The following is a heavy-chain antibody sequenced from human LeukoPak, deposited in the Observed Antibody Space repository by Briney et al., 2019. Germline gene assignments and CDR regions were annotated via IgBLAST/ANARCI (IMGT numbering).Heavy chain of an antibody. J-gene: IGHJ3*01. D-gene: IGHD4-11*01. V-gene: IGHV5-10-1*01. CDR2: IDPTESLT. Sequence: GESLKISCRAPGFSSTNHLITWVRQMPGKGLEWMGTIDPTESLTSYSSSFEGHATIIMDKTINTAYLRWSRLRASDTAMYYRARLRPVQLGTIPDGFDVWGQGTMVIVSA. CDR1: GFSSTNHL. CDR3: ARLRPVQLGTIPDGFDV.